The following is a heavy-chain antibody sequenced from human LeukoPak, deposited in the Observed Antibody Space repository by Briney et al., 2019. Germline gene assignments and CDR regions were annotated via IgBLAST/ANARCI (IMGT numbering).Heavy chain of an antibody. D-gene: IGHD1-26*01. Sequence: PGGSLRLSCAASGFTLSSYSMNWVRQAPGNGLEWVSYISSSGLTTNYADSVKGRFTIFRDNVKNLVYLQMNRLTDEDTAVYYRARDAISSGSWGQGTLVTVSS. J-gene: IGHJ4*02. CDR1: GFTLSSYS. CDR2: ISSSGLTT. CDR3: ARDAISSGS. V-gene: IGHV3-48*02.